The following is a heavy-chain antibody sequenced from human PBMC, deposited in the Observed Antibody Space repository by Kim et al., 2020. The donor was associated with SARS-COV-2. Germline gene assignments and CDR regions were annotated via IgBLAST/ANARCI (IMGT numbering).Heavy chain of an antibody. CDR2: ISYDGSNK. CDR3: APQTEGLWFWYPIGAFDI. CDR1: GFTFSSYA. D-gene: IGHD3-10*01. V-gene: IGHV3-30*04. Sequence: GGSLRLSCAASGFTFSSYAMHWVRQAPGKGLEWVAVISYDGSNKYYADSVKGRFTISRDNSKNTLYLQMNSLRAEDTAVYYCAPQTEGLWFWYPIGAFDIWGQGTMVTVSS. J-gene: IGHJ3*02.